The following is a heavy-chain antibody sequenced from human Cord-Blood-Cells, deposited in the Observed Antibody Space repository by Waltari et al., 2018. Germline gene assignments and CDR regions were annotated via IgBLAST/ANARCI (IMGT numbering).Heavy chain of an antibody. D-gene: IGHD2-2*01. Sequence: QVQLVQSGAEVKKPGSSVKVSCKASGGTFSSYAISWVRQAPGQGLEWMGGIIPIFGTANYAQKFQGRVTSTADESTSTAYMELSSLRSEDTAVYYCASLRKGYCSSTSCYADDAFDIWGQVTMVTVSS. J-gene: IGHJ3*02. CDR3: ASLRKGYCSSTSCYADDAFDI. V-gene: IGHV1-69*01. CDR1: GGTFSSYA. CDR2: IIPIFGTA.